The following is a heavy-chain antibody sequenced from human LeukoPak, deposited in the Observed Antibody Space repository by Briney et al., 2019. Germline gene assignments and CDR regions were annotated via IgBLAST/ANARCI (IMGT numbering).Heavy chain of an antibody. V-gene: IGHV4-59*01. CDR3: ASSEYSSSSPDY. Sequence: PSETLSLTCTVSGGSISSYYWSWIRQPPGKGLEWIGYIYYSGSTNYNPSLKSRVTISVDTSKNQFSLMLSSVTAADTAVYYCASSEYSSSSPDYWGQGTLVTVSS. J-gene: IGHJ4*02. CDR1: GGSISSYY. CDR2: IYYSGST. D-gene: IGHD6-6*01.